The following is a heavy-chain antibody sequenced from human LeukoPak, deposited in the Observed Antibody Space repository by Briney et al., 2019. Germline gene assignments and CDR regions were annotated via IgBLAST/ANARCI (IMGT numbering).Heavy chain of an antibody. Sequence: GGSLRLSCAASGFTFSSYWMHWVRQAPGKGLVWVSRINSDGSSTSYADSVKGRFTISRDYAKNTLYLQMNSLRAEDTAVYYCASGYSSSWAYDYWGQGTLVTVSS. J-gene: IGHJ4*02. CDR1: GFTFSSYW. D-gene: IGHD6-13*01. CDR3: ASGYSSSWAYDY. V-gene: IGHV3-74*01. CDR2: INSDGSST.